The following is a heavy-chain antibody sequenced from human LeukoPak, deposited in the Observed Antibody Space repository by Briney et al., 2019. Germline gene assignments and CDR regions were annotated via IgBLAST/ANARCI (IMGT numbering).Heavy chain of an antibody. Sequence: SETLSLTCTVSGGSISSGSYYWSWIRQPAGKGLEWIGRIYTSGSTNYNPSLKSRVTISVDTSKNQFSLKLSSVTAADTAVYYCARGDTIFGVVIPRGFDPWGQGTLVTVSS. D-gene: IGHD3-3*01. V-gene: IGHV4-61*02. CDR1: GGSISSGSYY. CDR2: IYTSGST. CDR3: ARGDTIFGVVIPRGFDP. J-gene: IGHJ5*02.